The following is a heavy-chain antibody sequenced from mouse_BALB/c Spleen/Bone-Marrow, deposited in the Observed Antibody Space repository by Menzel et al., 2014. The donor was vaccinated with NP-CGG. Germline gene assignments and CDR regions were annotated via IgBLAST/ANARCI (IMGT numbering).Heavy chain of an antibody. Sequence: EVMLVESGGGLVQPGGSLKLSCAASGFTFSNYGMSWVRQTPDKRLELVATINGNGGSTYYPDSVKGRFTISRDTAKNTLYLQMSSLKSEGTAMYYCVRGNYGNYVDYFDFWGQGTTLTVSS. CDR2: INGNGGST. CDR3: VRGNYGNYVDYFDF. J-gene: IGHJ2*01. V-gene: IGHV5-6-3*01. CDR1: GFTFSNYG. D-gene: IGHD2-1*01.